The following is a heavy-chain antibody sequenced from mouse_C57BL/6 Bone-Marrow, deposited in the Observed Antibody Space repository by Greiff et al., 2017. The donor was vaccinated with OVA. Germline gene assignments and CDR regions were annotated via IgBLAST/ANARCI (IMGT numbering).Heavy chain of an antibody. CDR2: INPSSGYT. CDR1: GYTFTSYW. Sequence: QVHVKQSGAELAKPGASVKLSCKASGYTFTSYWMHWVKQRPGQGLEWIGYINPSSGYTKYNQKFKDKATLTADKSSSTAYMQLSSLTYEDSAVYYCGSYAMDYWGQGTSVTVSS. V-gene: IGHV1-7*01. J-gene: IGHJ4*01. CDR3: GSYAMDY.